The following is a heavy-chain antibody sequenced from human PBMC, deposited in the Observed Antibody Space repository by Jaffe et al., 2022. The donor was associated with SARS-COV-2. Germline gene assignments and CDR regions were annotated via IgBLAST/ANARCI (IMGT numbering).Heavy chain of an antibody. CDR2: IDWDDDK. D-gene: IGHD3-10*01. V-gene: IGHV2-70*01. CDR1: GFSLSTSGMC. CDR3: ARSAGEWFGDPNRHMDV. J-gene: IGHJ6*03. Sequence: QVTLRESGPALVKPTQTLTLTCTFSGFSLSTSGMCVSWIRQPPGKALEWLALIDWDDDKYYSTSLKTRLTISKDTSKNQVVLTMTNMDPVDTATYYCARSAGEWFGDPNRHMDVWGKGTTVTVSS.